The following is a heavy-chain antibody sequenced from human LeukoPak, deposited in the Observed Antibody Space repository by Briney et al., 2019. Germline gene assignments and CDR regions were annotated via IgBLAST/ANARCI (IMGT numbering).Heavy chain of an antibody. CDR3: ARDVGGDYGLRNWFDP. D-gene: IGHD4-17*01. Sequence: GGSLRLSCAASGFTFSSYSMNWVRQAPGKGLEWVSRINSDGSSTSYADSVKGRFTISRDNAKNTLYLQMNSLRAEDTAVYYCARDVGGDYGLRNWFDPWGQGTLVTVSS. CDR1: GFTFSSYS. CDR2: INSDGSST. J-gene: IGHJ5*02. V-gene: IGHV3-74*01.